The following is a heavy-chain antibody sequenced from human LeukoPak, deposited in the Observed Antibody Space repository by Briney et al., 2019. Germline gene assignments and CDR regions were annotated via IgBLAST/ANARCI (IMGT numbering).Heavy chain of an antibody. D-gene: IGHD3-10*01. J-gene: IGHJ4*02. CDR3: AREDNFGSGRRVLLY. Sequence: SETLSLTCSVSGGSISSSGYYWGWVRQHPGKGLEWIGYIYYSGSTYYNPSLKSRVTISVDTSKNQFSLKLSSVTAADTAVYYCAREDNFGSGRRVLLYWGQGTLVTVSS. V-gene: IGHV4-31*03. CDR1: GGSISSSGYY. CDR2: IYYSGST.